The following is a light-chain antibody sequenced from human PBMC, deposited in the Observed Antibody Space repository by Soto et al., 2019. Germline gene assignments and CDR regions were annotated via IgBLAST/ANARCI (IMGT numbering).Light chain of an antibody. J-gene: IGKJ1*01. Sequence: EVVLTQSPNTLSLSPGERATLSCWASQSLRSSYLAWYQRKPGQAPRLVIYDASSRATGIPDRFLASGSGTDLTLTTSRLEREDFAVYYCQQYSNSPLTFGQGTKVEIK. V-gene: IGKV3-20*01. CDR2: DAS. CDR1: QSLRSSY. CDR3: QQYSNSPLT.